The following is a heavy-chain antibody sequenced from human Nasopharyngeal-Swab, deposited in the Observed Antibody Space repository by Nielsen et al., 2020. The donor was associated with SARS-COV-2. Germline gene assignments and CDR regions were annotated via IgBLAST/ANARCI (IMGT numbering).Heavy chain of an antibody. J-gene: IGHJ6*02. V-gene: IGHV4-61*02. CDR3: ARGYCSGGSCYSDYYYGMDV. Sequence: WIRQPPGKGLEWIGRIYTSGSTNYNPSLKSRVTISVDTSKNQFSLKLSSVTAADTAVYYCARGYCSGGSCYSDYYYGMDVWGQGTTGTVSS. D-gene: IGHD2-15*01. CDR2: IYTSGST.